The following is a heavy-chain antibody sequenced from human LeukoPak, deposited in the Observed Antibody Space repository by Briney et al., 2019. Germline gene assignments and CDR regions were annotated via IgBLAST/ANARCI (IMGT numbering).Heavy chain of an antibody. CDR3: SRDPRHNDY. V-gene: IGHV3-11*01. Sequence: PGGCLRLSCAASGFTFSDSYMTWIRQAPGKGLELLSYISGSASDVNYIDSVRGRFTISRDNAKNSLYLHMNSLTVEDTAVYYCSRDPRHNDYWGQGTLVTVSS. CDR2: ISGSASDV. J-gene: IGHJ4*02. CDR1: GFTFSDSY.